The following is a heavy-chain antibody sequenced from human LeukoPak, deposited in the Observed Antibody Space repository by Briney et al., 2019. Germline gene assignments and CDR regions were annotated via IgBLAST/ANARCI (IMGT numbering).Heavy chain of an antibody. Sequence: GGSLRLSCAASGSTFSNYWMHWVRQAPGKGLVWVSRINSDGRSTNYADSVKGRFTISRDNAKNTLYLQMNSLRAEDTAVYYCARRRDSGSLQHFDYWGQGTLVTVSS. CDR3: ARRRDSGSLQHFDY. CDR2: INSDGRST. D-gene: IGHD1-26*01. V-gene: IGHV3-74*01. J-gene: IGHJ4*02. CDR1: GSTFSNYW.